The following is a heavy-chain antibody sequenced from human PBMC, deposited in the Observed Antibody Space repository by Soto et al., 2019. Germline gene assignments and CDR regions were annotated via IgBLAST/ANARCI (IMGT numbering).Heavy chain of an antibody. CDR2: INAGNGNT. CDR3: ARGSGLTYFDY. Sequence: ASVKVSCKASGYTFTSYAMHWVRHAPGQRLEWMGWINAGNGNTKYSQKFQGRVTITRDTSASTAYMELSSLRSEDTAVYYCARGSGLTYFDYWGQGTLVTVSS. D-gene: IGHD3-10*01. CDR1: GYTFTSYA. J-gene: IGHJ4*02. V-gene: IGHV1-3*01.